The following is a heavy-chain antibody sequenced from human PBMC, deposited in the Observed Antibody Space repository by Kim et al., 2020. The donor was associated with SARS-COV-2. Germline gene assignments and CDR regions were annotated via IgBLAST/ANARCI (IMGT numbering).Heavy chain of an antibody. CDR1: GFTFGDYA. J-gene: IGHJ1*01. CDR3: TSREYYDYVWGVP. V-gene: IGHV3-49*04. D-gene: IGHD3-16*01. Sequence: GGSLRLSCTASGFTFGDYAMSWVRQAPGKGLEWVGFIRSKAYGGTTEYAASVKGRFTISRDDSKSIAYLQMNSLKTEDTAVYYCTSREYYDYVWGVPWGQGTLVTVSS. CDR2: IRSKAYGGTT.